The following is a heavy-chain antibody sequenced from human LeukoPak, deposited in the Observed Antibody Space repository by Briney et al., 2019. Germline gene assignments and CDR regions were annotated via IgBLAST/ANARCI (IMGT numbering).Heavy chain of an antibody. D-gene: IGHD3-9*01. V-gene: IGHV4-38-2*02. CDR1: GYSISSGYY. CDR2: FYHSGTT. J-gene: IGHJ5*02. CDR3: ARVDLTGYNWFDP. Sequence: SETLSLTCTVSGYSISSGYYWGWIRQPPGKGLEWIGSFYHSGTTYYNPSLKSRVTISVDTSKNQFSLKLSSVTAADTAVYYCARVDLTGYNWFDPWGQGTLVTVSS.